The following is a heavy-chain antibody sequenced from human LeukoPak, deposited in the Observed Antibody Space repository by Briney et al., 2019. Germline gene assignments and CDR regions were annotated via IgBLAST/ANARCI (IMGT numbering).Heavy chain of an antibody. CDR3: ARAVVIFQRGAFDI. Sequence: ASVKVSCKASGYSFTGYYIQWVRQAPGQGLEWMAWINPNSGGTNCAQKFQGTVTMTRDTSIATAYMELSRLTSDDTAVYYCARAVVIFQRGAFDIWGQRTVVTVSS. D-gene: IGHD3-22*01. V-gene: IGHV1-2*02. CDR1: GYSFTGYY. CDR2: INPNSGGT. J-gene: IGHJ3*02.